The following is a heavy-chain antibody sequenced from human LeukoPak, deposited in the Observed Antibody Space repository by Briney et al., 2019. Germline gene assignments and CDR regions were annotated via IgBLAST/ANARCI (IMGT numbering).Heavy chain of an antibody. Sequence: SETLSLTCTVSGGSISSNSYYWSWIRQSPGKGLEWIGYIYHSGSTKYNPSLKSRVTISVDTSKNQFSLKLSSVTAADTAVYYCVRDGYSVYDGLWGQGTLVTVSS. CDR1: GGSISSNSYY. V-gene: IGHV4-61*01. CDR2: IYHSGST. J-gene: IGHJ4*02. CDR3: VRDGYSVYDGL. D-gene: IGHD5/OR15-5a*01.